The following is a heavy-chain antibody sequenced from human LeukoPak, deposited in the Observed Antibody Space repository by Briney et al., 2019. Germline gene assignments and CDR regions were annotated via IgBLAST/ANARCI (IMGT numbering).Heavy chain of an antibody. CDR1: GFTFSSYW. CDR2: INQDGSEK. V-gene: IGHV3-7*01. D-gene: IGHD3-3*01. Sequence: AGSLRLSCAASGFTFSSYWMSWFRQAPGKGLEWIANINQDGSEKYYVDSVKGRLTTSRDNAKNSLYLQMNSLRAEDTAVYCCARDRQRITIFGVVIGVGAFDISGQGTMVTVSS. CDR3: ARDRQRITIFGVVIGVGAFDI. J-gene: IGHJ3*02.